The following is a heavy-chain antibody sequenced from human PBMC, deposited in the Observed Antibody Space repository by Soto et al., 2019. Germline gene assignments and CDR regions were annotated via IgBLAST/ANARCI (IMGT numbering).Heavy chain of an antibody. CDR1: GFTVSSNY. V-gene: IGHV3-66*01. CDR2: IYSGGST. Sequence: GGSLRLSCAASGFTVSSNYMSWVRQAPGKGLEWVSVIYSGGSTYYADSVKGRFTISRDNSKNTLYLKTNSLRAEDTAVYYCARDSGTIFGVVIIQNYGMDVWGQGTTVTVSS. D-gene: IGHD3-3*01. J-gene: IGHJ6*02. CDR3: ARDSGTIFGVVIIQNYGMDV.